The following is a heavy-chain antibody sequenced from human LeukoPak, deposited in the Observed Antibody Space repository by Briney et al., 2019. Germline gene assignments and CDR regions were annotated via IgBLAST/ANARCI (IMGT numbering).Heavy chain of an antibody. J-gene: IGHJ4*02. CDR1: GGSISSSNYY. Sequence: SETLSLTCTVSGGSISSSNYYWGWIRQPPGKGLEWIGSIYYSGATYYNSSLKSRVIISVDTSKNQFSLKLTSVTATDTAVYYCARVLIPTYYYDSSGYYVDYWGQGTLVTVSS. CDR3: ARVLIPTYYYDSSGYYVDY. CDR2: IYYSGAT. D-gene: IGHD3-22*01. V-gene: IGHV4-39*02.